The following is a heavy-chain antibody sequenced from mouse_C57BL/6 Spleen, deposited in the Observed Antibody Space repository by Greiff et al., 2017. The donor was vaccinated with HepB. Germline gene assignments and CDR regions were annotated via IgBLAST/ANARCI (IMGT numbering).Heavy chain of an antibody. J-gene: IGHJ2*01. Sequence: VKVVESGAELARPGASVKLSCKASGYTFTSYGISWVKQRTGQGLEWIGEIYPRSGNTYYNEKFKGKATLTADKSSSTAYMELRSLTSEDSAVYFCARAGFITTVVAPFDYWGQGTTLTVSS. D-gene: IGHD1-1*01. CDR1: GYTFTSYG. V-gene: IGHV1-81*01. CDR2: IYPRSGNT. CDR3: ARAGFITTVVAPFDY.